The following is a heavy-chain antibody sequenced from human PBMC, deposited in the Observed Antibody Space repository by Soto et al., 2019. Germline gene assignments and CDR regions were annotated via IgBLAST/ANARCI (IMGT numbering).Heavy chain of an antibody. D-gene: IGHD6-13*01. CDR3: AREVGGSTWYLSWDRYYFYGMDV. J-gene: IGHJ6*02. CDR2: TYFRSQWYS. Sequence: SQTLSLTCAISGDSVSSNTAAGNWIRQSPSRGLEWLGRTYFRSQWYSDFALSVKSRITITPDTSKNQFSLHLNSVTPEDAAVYYCAREVGGSTWYLSWDRYYFYGMDVWGQGTTVTVSS. CDR1: GDSVSSNTAA. V-gene: IGHV6-1*01.